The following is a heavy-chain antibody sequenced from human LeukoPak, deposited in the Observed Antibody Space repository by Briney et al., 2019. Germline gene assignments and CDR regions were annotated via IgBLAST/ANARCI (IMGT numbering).Heavy chain of an antibody. J-gene: IGHJ5*02. CDR2: INRNSGGT. D-gene: IGHD3-22*01. Sequence: ASVKVSCKASGYTFSGYYMHWVRQAPGQGLEWMGWINRNSGGTKYAQKFQGRVTMTRDTSISTAYMELSRLTSDDTAVYWCAREGDSSGYSPLDPWSQGTLVTVSS. CDR1: GYTFSGYY. CDR3: AREGDSSGYSPLDP. V-gene: IGHV1-2*02.